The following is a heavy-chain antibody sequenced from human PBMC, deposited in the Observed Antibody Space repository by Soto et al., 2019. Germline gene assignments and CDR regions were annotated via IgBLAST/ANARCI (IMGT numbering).Heavy chain of an antibody. CDR3: ASDYYDSSGYYRYYFDY. Sequence: SCAASGFTFSSYAMHWVRQAPGKGLEWVAVISYDGSNKYYADSVKGRFTISRDNSKNTLYLQMNSLRAEDTAVYYCASDYYDSSGYYRYYFDYWGQGTLVTVSS. J-gene: IGHJ4*02. CDR1: GFTFSSYA. CDR2: ISYDGSNK. D-gene: IGHD3-22*01. V-gene: IGHV3-30-3*01.